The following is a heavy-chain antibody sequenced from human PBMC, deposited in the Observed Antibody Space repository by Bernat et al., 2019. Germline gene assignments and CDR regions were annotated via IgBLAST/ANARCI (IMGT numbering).Heavy chain of an antibody. D-gene: IGHD7-27*01. J-gene: IGHJ4*02. CDR2: IKSDRTVT. V-gene: IGHV3-74*01. Sequence: EVELVESGGGLVQPGGSLRPSRATSGFTFSRYWMHWVRQAPGKGLEWVSLIKSDRTVTSVADSVKGRFTISRDNAKNTLYLEMNSLTVEDTAVYFCARDNWGPDCWGLGTLVTVSS. CDR3: ARDNWGPDC. CDR1: GFTFSRYW.